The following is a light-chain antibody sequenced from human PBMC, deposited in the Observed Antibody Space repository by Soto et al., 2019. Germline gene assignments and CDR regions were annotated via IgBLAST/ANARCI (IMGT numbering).Light chain of an antibody. J-gene: IGKJ2*01. Sequence: DIQVTQSPSSLSASVGDRVTITCRASQDIRTYLAWYQQKPGKAPKLLIFAASTLQSGVPPRFIGSGSGTAFTLTISNLQPEDFATYYCQQGTALMYTFGQGTKLEIK. CDR1: QDIRTY. CDR3: QQGTALMYT. V-gene: IGKV1D-12*01. CDR2: AAS.